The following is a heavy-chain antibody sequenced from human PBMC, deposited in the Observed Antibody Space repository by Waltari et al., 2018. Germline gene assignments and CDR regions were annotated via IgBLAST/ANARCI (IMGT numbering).Heavy chain of an antibody. CDR3: ARRGITYYYDSSGYYAGAFDI. D-gene: IGHD3-22*01. J-gene: IGHJ3*02. CDR1: GGSISSSSYY. Sequence: QLQLQESGPGLVKPSETLSLTCTVSGGSISSSSYYWGWIRKPPGKGLEWIGSIYYSGSTYYNPSLKSRVTISVDTSKNQFSLKLSSVTAADTAVYYCARRGITYYYDSSGYYAGAFDIWGQGTMVTVSS. V-gene: IGHV4-39*01. CDR2: IYYSGST.